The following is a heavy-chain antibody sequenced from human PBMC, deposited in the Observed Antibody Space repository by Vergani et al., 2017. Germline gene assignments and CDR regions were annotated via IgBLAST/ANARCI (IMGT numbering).Heavy chain of an antibody. CDR3: AKDRFGYYDILTGYYYDY. D-gene: IGHD3-9*01. J-gene: IGHJ4*02. CDR1: GFTFDDYA. Sequence: EVQLVESGGGLVQPGRSLRLSCAASGFTFDDYAMHWVRQAPGKGLEWVSGISWNSGSIGYADFVKGRFTISRDNAKNSLYLQMNSLRAEATALYYCAKDRFGYYDILTGYYYDYWGQGTLVTVSS. V-gene: IGHV3-9*01. CDR2: ISWNSGSI.